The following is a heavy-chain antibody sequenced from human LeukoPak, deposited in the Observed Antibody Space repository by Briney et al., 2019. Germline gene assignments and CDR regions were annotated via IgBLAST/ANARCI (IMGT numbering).Heavy chain of an antibody. CDR1: GFTFSSYG. CDR3: AKIGPGSSYDYYYYMDV. D-gene: IGHD1-26*01. V-gene: IGHV3-30*02. Sequence: GGSLRLSCAASGFTFSSYGMHWVRQAPGKGLEWVAFIRYDGSNKYYADSVKGRFTISRDNSKNTLYLQMNSLRAEDTAVYYCAKIGPGSSYDYYYYMDVWGKGTTVTVSS. CDR2: IRYDGSNK. J-gene: IGHJ6*03.